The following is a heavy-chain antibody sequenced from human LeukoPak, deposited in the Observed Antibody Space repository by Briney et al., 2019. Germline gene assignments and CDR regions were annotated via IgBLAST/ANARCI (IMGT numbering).Heavy chain of an antibody. CDR2: IKQDGSEM. CDR3: ATSRVFDY. V-gene: IGHV3-7*01. Sequence: GGSLRLSCVASGFTFSSYWMTWVRQAPGKGLEWVANIKQDGSEMYYVDSVKGRFTISRDNAKNTLYLQMNSLRAEDTAIYYCATSRVFDYWGQGTLVTVSS. CDR1: GFTFSSYW. J-gene: IGHJ4*02.